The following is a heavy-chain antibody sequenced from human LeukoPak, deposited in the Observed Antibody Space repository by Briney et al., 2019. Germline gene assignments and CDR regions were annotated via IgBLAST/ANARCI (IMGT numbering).Heavy chain of an antibody. CDR1: GFTFDDYG. Sequence: GGSLRLSCAASGFTFDDYGMSWVRQAPGKGLEWVSGINWNGGSTGYADSVKGRFTISRDNAKNSLYLQMNSLRAEDTAVYYCARDPSILTGLDYWGQGTLVTVSS. D-gene: IGHD3-9*01. V-gene: IGHV3-20*04. J-gene: IGHJ4*02. CDR2: INWNGGST. CDR3: ARDPSILTGLDY.